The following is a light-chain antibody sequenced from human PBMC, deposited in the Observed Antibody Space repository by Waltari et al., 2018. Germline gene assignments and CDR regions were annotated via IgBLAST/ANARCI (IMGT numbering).Light chain of an antibody. J-gene: IGLJ2*01. Sequence: QSVLTQPPSVSGAPGQRVTIPCTGSSSNIGAGYDVPWYHQLPGTAPKPLIYGNSNRPSGVPDRFSGSKSGTSASLAITGLQAEDEADYYCQSYDSSLSGPVVFGGGTKLTVL. CDR2: GNS. V-gene: IGLV1-40*01. CDR3: QSYDSSLSGPVV. CDR1: SSNIGAGYD.